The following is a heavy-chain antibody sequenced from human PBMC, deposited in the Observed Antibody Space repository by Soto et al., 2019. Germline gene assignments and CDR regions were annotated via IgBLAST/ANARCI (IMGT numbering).Heavy chain of an antibody. V-gene: IGHV3-48*03. CDR2: ISRSGSTR. Sequence: VQLVESGGGLVQPGGSLRLSCAVSGFTFSTYEMNWVRQAPGKGLEWVSDISRSGSTRYYADSVKGRFTISRDNAKNSLYLQMNSLRAEDTAVYYCARGDYYGSGSTYGMDVWGQGTTVTVSS. J-gene: IGHJ6*02. CDR3: ARGDYYGSGSTYGMDV. CDR1: GFTFSTYE. D-gene: IGHD3-10*01.